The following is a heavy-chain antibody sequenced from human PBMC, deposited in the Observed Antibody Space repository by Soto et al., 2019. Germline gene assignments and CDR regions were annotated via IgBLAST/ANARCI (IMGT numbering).Heavy chain of an antibody. CDR1: GGSISSGGYY. D-gene: IGHD1-1*01. CDR3: AREGSGTRYLNWFDP. V-gene: IGHV4-31*03. J-gene: IGHJ5*02. CDR2: IYYSGST. Sequence: SETLSLTCTVSGGSISSGGYYWSWIRQHPGKGLGWIGYIYYSGSTYYNPSLKSRVTISVDTSKNQFSLKLSSVTAADTAVYYCAREGSGTRYLNWFDPWGQGTLVTVSS.